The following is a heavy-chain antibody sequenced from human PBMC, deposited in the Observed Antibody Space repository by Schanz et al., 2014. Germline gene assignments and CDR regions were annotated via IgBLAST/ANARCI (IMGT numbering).Heavy chain of an antibody. V-gene: IGHV4-59*01. Sequence: QVQLQQWGAGVLKPSETLSLTCTVSGGSINSYYWNWIRQSPGRGLEWIGFVFYSGTTNYNPSLRGRVTMSIDTSKNYFSLNLTSLTPADTAVYYCVGKSLTSWKNSYYALDVWGQGTTVTVS. D-gene: IGHD2-2*01. CDR1: GGSINSYY. CDR2: VFYSGTT. CDR3: VGKSLTSWKNSYYALDV. J-gene: IGHJ6*02.